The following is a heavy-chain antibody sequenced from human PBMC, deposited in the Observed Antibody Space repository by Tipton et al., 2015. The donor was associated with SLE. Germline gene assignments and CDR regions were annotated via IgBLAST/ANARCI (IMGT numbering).Heavy chain of an antibody. J-gene: IGHJ4*02. Sequence: TLSLTCTVSGGSISSYYWSWIRQPPGKGLEWIGYIYYSGSTYYNPSLKSRVTISVDTSKNQFSLKLSSVTAADTAVYYCARDISDYWGQGTLVTVSS. CDR2: IYYSGST. CDR3: ARDISDY. CDR1: GGSISSYY. V-gene: IGHV4-59*12.